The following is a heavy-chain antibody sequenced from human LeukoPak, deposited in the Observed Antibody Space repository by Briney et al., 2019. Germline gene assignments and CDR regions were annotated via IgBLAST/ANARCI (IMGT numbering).Heavy chain of an antibody. CDR2: ISSSGSTI. CDR3: ARQKEDGYFDY. D-gene: IGHD5-24*01. Sequence: GGSLRLSCAASGFTFSSYAMHWVRQAPGKGLEWVSYISSSGSTIYYADSVKGRFTISRDNAKNSLYLQMNSLRAEDTAVYYCARQKEDGYFDYWGQGTLVTVSS. V-gene: IGHV3-48*04. J-gene: IGHJ4*02. CDR1: GFTFSSYA.